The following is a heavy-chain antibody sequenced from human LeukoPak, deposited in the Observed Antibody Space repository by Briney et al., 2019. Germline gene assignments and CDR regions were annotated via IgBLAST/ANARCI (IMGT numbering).Heavy chain of an antibody. D-gene: IGHD6-19*01. CDR2: ISSNGGST. V-gene: IGHV3-64*01. CDR3: ATIAVAGGEDY. J-gene: IGHJ4*02. CDR1: GFTFSDYY. Sequence: PGGSLRLSCAASGFTFSDYYMSWIRQAPGKGLEYVSAISSNGGSTYYANSVKGRFTISRDNSKNTLYLQMGSLRAEDMAVYYCATIAVAGGEDYWGQGTLVTVSS.